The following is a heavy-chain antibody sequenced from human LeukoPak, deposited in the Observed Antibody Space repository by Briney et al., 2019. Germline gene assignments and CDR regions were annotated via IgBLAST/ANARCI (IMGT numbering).Heavy chain of an antibody. CDR1: GFTFSSYE. CDR2: ITGNGGST. Sequence: GGSLRLSCAASGFTFSSYEMSWVRQAPGKGLEWVSGITGNGGSTGYADSVKGRFTTSIDNAKNSLYLQMNSLRAEDTALYYCARRDYYGSGSPDYGGQGTLVTVSS. J-gene: IGHJ4*02. CDR3: ARRDYYGSGSPDY. V-gene: IGHV3-20*04. D-gene: IGHD3-10*01.